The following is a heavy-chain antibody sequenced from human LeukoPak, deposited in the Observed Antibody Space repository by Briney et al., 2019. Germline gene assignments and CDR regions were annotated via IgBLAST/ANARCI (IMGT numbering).Heavy chain of an antibody. CDR1: GFTVSSNY. CDR2: LYSAGST. V-gene: IGHV3-66*02. Sequence: PGGSLRLSCTASGFTVSSNYMTWVRQATGKGMEWGSLLYSAGSTYYADSVTGRFTISRDNSQNTLYLQMNSLRPDDTAVYYCARGFRSNPHDAFDIWGQGTMVTVSS. CDR3: ARGFRSNPHDAFDI. D-gene: IGHD1-26*01. J-gene: IGHJ3*02.